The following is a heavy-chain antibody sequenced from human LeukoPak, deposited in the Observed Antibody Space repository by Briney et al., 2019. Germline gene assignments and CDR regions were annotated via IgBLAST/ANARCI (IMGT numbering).Heavy chain of an antibody. CDR2: ISPNSGGT. CDR1: GYTFTGYF. CDR3: ARNRYSSSGGHYYYYGMDV. V-gene: IGHV1-2*02. J-gene: IGHJ6*02. D-gene: IGHD6-13*01. Sequence: ASVKVSCKASGYTFTGYFIHWVRQAPGQGLEWMGWISPNSGGTNYAQKFQGRVTMTRDTSISTAYMELSSLRSDDTAVYYCARNRYSSSGGHYYYYGMDVWGQGTTVTVSS.